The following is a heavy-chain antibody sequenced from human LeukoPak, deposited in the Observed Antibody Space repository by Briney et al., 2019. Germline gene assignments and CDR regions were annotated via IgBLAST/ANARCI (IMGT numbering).Heavy chain of an antibody. CDR1: GFTFSSYA. Sequence: PSGGSLRLSCAASGFTFSSYAMSWVRQAPGKGLEWVSAISGSGGSTYYADSVKGRFTISRDNSKNTLYLQMNSLRDEDTAVYYCARDGYCGSTTCYGWFDPWGQGTLVSVSS. CDR3: ARDGYCGSTTCYGWFDP. CDR2: ISGSGGST. V-gene: IGHV3-23*01. J-gene: IGHJ5*02. D-gene: IGHD2-2*03.